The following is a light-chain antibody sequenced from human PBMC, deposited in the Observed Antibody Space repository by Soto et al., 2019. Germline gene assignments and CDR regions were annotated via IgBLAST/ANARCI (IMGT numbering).Light chain of an antibody. Sequence: QSALTQPASVSGSPGQSITISCTGTSSDVGGYNYVSWYQQHPGKAPKLMIYEVSHRPSGVSNRFSGSKSANTASLTISGLQAGDEADYYCSSYTSSSTWVFGGGTKVTVL. V-gene: IGLV2-14*03. CDR2: EVS. CDR1: SSDVGGYNY. CDR3: SSYTSSSTWV. J-gene: IGLJ3*02.